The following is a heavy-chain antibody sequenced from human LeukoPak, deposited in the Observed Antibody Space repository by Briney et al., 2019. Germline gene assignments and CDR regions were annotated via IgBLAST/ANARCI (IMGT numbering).Heavy chain of an antibody. CDR2: IYYSGST. J-gene: IGHJ5*02. Sequence: KPSETLSLTCTVSGGSISSSSYYWGWVRQPPGKGLEWIGSIYYSGSTYYNPSLKSRVTISVDTSKNQFSLKLSSVTAADTAVYYCARHESIAAPRHWFDPWGQGTLVTVSS. V-gene: IGHV4-39*01. D-gene: IGHD6-6*01. CDR3: ARHESIAAPRHWFDP. CDR1: GGSISSSSYY.